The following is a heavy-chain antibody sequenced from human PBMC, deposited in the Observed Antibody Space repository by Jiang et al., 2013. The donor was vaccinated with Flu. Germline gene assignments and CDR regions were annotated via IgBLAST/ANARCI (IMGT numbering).Heavy chain of an antibody. V-gene: IGHV4-39*07. CDR1: GGSISSSSYY. CDR3: ARDVQGFTIFGVARALDY. Sequence: KPSETLSLTCTVSGGSISSSSYYWGWIRQPPGKGLEWIGSIYYSGSTNYNPSLKSRVTISVDTSKNQFSLKLSSVTAADTAVYYCARDVQGFTIFGVARALDYWGQGTLVTVSS. J-gene: IGHJ4*02. D-gene: IGHD3-3*01. CDR2: IYYSGST.